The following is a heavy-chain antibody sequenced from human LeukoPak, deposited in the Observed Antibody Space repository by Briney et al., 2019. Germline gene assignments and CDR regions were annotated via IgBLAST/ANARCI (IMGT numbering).Heavy chain of an antibody. CDR1: GFTFNSYG. CDR3: AREHTTVTSLLDY. CDR2: IWYDGNNK. J-gene: IGHJ4*02. Sequence: GRSLRPSSAASGFTFNSYGIHWVRQAPGKELEWVAVIWYDGNNKYYADSVKGRFTISRDSSKNTMYLQMNSLRAEDTAVYYCAREHTTVTSLLDYWGQGTLVTVSS. V-gene: IGHV3-33*01. D-gene: IGHD4-17*01.